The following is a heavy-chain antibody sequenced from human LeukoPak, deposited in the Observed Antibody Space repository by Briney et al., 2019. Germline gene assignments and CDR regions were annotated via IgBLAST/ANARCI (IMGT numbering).Heavy chain of an antibody. CDR2: ISATGGST. J-gene: IGHJ4*02. V-gene: IGHV3-23*01. Sequence: GGSLRLSCAASGFTFSSYGITWVRQAPGRGLEWVSTISATGGSTYYADSVKGRFTISRDNSKVTLYLQMNSLRAEDTAVYYCAKGGYSSGWRNYFDYWGQGTLVTVSS. D-gene: IGHD6-19*01. CDR3: AKGGYSSGWRNYFDY. CDR1: GFTFSSYG.